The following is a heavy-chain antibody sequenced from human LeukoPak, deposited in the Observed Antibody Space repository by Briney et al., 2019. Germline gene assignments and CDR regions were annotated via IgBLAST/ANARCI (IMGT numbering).Heavy chain of an antibody. CDR1: GFTFSSYS. D-gene: IGHD2-21*01. Sequence: GGSLRLSCAASGFTFSSYSMNWVRQAPGKGLEWVSSISSSSSYIYYADSVKGRFTISRDNAKNSLYLQMNSLRAEDTAVYYCARGGGEDNWFDPWGQGTLVTVSS. V-gene: IGHV3-21*01. CDR3: ARGGGEDNWFDP. J-gene: IGHJ5*02. CDR2: ISSSSSYI.